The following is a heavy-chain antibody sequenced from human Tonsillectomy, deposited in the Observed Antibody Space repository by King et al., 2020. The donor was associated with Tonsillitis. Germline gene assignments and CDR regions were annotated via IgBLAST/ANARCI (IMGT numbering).Heavy chain of an antibody. V-gene: IGHV3-30*04. J-gene: IGHJ4*02. CDR2: ISNDGSKT. CDR1: GLTFSNYL. D-gene: IGHD1-7*01. CDR3: ARDPGTSPEVVNYHFDY. Sequence: VQLVESGGGVVQPGRSLRLSCEVSGLTFSNYLMHWVRQAPGKGLEWVALISNDGSKTYYANSVKGRFTISRDNSENTLYLQMNSLRVGDTAVYHCARDPGTSPEVVNYHFDYWGQGTLVTVSS.